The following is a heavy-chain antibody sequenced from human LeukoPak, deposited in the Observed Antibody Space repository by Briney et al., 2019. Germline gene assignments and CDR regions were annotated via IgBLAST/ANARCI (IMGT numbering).Heavy chain of an antibody. D-gene: IGHD3-10*01. CDR3: ARDEVYGELYY. CDR1: GESIGSYF. Sequence: SETLSLTCTISGESIGSYFWSWIRQPAGKGLEWIGRISASGSTYYSPSLKSRVSMSVDKSKDQFSLNLTSLSAADTAIYYCARDEVYGELYYWGLGTLVSVSS. V-gene: IGHV4-4*07. J-gene: IGHJ4*02. CDR2: ISASGST.